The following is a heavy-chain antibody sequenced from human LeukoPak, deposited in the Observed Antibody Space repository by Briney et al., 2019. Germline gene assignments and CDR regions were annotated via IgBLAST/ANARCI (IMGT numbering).Heavy chain of an antibody. CDR2: ISYSRST. D-gene: IGHD6-19*01. J-gene: IGHJ3*02. Sequence: SETLSLTCTFSGGYMSPYYWGWVRQPPGRGVAGKGYISYSRSTTYHPSLTSRVTISLDTSKNQFSLMVTSVTAADTAVYFCARAFSAWPHAFDIWGRGTMVTVSS. V-gene: IGHV4-59*01. CDR1: GGYMSPYY. CDR3: ARAFSAWPHAFDI.